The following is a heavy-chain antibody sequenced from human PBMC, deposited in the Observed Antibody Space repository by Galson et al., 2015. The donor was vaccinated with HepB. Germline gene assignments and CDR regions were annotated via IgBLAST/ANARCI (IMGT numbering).Heavy chain of an antibody. D-gene: IGHD2-2*02. J-gene: IGHJ3*02. CDR1: GFTVSNNY. Sequence: SLRLSCAASGFTVSNNYMSWVRQAPGKGLEWVSLINSGGSTYYGDSVKGRFTISRDTSKNTLFFQMNSLRAEDTAVYYCATYTPRESGRKGGVVFAFDIWGQGTMVTVSS. CDR3: ATYTPRESGRKGGVVFAFDI. V-gene: IGHV3-53*01. CDR2: INSGGST.